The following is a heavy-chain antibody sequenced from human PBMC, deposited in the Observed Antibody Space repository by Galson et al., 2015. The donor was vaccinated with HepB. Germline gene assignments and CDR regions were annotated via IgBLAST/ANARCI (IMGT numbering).Heavy chain of an antibody. V-gene: IGHV3-23*01. CDR3: AKLHSNYYGSGSYHWFDP. Sequence: SLRLSCAASGFTFSSYAMSWVRQAPGKGLEWVSAISGSGGSTYYADSVKGRFTISRDNSKNTLYLQMNSLRAEDTAVYYCAKLHSNYYGSGSYHWFDPWGQGTLVTVSS. CDR2: ISGSGGST. CDR1: GFTFSSYA. D-gene: IGHD3-10*01. J-gene: IGHJ5*02.